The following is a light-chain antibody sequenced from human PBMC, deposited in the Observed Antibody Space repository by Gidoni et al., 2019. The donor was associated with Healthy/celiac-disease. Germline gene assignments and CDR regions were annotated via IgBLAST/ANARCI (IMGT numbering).Light chain of an antibody. J-gene: IGLJ2*01. CDR3: SSYTSSSTLV. V-gene: IGLV2-14*01. Sequence: QSALTQPASVSGSPGQSITIPCTGTSSDVGGYKYVSWYQHHPGKAPKLLIYEVSDRPSGVSNRFSGSKSGNTASLTISGLQAEDEADYYCSSYTSSSTLVFGGGTKLTVL. CDR1: SSDVGGYKY. CDR2: EVS.